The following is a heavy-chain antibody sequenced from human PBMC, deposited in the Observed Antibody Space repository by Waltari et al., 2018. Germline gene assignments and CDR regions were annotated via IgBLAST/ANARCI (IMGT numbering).Heavy chain of an antibody. CDR2: IRGSGGST. J-gene: IGHJ4*02. CDR3: ASSLYGDYTQIWGRVCDY. Sequence: VQLLESGGGLVQSGGSLRLSCAASGFTFRSYAMNWVRQAPGKGVEGVSVIRGSGGSTDYADSGKGRFTISRDNSKNTLYLQMNNLRVEDTAVYYCASSLYGDYTQIWGRVCDYWGQGTLVTVSS. V-gene: IGHV3-23*01. D-gene: IGHD4-17*01. CDR1: GFTFRSYA.